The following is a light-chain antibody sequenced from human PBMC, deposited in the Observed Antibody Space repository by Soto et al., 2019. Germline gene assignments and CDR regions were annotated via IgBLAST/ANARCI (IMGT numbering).Light chain of an antibody. CDR1: QGISNY. V-gene: IGKV1-27*01. J-gene: IGKJ1*01. Sequence: DIQMTQSPSSLSASVGDRVTITCRASQGISNYLAWDQQKPGKVPKLLIYAASTLQSGVPSRFSGSGSGTDSTLTISSLQPEDVATCYCQKYNSAPRTFGQGNKVEIK. CDR2: AAS. CDR3: QKYNSAPRT.